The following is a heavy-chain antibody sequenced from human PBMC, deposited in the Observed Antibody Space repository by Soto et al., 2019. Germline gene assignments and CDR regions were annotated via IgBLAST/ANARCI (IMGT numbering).Heavy chain of an antibody. J-gene: IGHJ6*02. CDR1: GFTFSSYE. V-gene: IGHV3-48*03. Sequence: GGSLRLSCAASGFTFSSYEMNWVRQAPGKGLEWVSYISSSGSTIYYADPVKGRFTISRDNAKNSLYLQMNSLRAEDTAVYYCARRPRSSSWSSYYYGMDVWGQGTTVTVSS. CDR2: ISSSGSTI. D-gene: IGHD6-13*01. CDR3: ARRPRSSSWSSYYYGMDV.